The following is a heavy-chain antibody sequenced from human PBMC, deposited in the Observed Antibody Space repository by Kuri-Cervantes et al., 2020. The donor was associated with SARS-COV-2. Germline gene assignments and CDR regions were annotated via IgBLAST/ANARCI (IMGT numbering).Heavy chain of an antibody. V-gene: IGHV3-74*01. CDR1: GFTFSRSW. CDR3: ARFSGSSSWYPGRYYYYMDV. D-gene: IGHD6-13*01. J-gene: IGHJ6*03. CDR2: INSDGSVT. Sequence: GESLKISCAASGFTFSRSWMLWVRQAPGKGLVWVSRINSDGSVTSYPDSVEGRFTISRDNAKNSLYLQMNSLRAEDTAVYYCARFSGSSSWYPGRYYYYMDVWGKGTTVTVSS.